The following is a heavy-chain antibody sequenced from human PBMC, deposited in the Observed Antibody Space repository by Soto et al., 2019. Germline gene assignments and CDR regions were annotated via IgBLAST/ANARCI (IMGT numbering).Heavy chain of an antibody. V-gene: IGHV1-18*01. J-gene: IGHJ6*02. CDR3: ARDQSFDRTYYYGIDV. CDR2: ISPFNGNT. D-gene: IGHD3-16*01. Sequence: QVQLVQSGAEVKKPGASVRVSCKSSGYPFTHYGITWIRQAPGQGLEWMGWISPFNGNTNYGQTLQGRVTLTTETSTSTVYVGLRSLRSDDTAVYYCARDQSFDRTYYYGIDVWGQGTTVTVSS. CDR1: GYPFTHYG.